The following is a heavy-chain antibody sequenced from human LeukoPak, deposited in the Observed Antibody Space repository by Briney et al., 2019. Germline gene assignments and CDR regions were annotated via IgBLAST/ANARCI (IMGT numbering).Heavy chain of an antibody. J-gene: IGHJ4*02. CDR1: GDSVSSNTAA. CDR2: TYYRSKWFR. D-gene: IGHD4-11*01. Sequence: SQTLSLTCVISGDSVSSNTAAWNWIRQSPSRGLEWLGRTYYRSKWFRDYAVSVKSRITIDADTSKNQFSLQLNSVTPEDTAVYYCARKGTVTTPFDYWGQGILVTVSS. V-gene: IGHV6-1*01. CDR3: ARKGTVTTPFDY.